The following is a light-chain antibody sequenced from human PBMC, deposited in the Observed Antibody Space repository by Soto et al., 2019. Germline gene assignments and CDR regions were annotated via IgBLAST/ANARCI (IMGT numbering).Light chain of an antibody. V-gene: IGLV2-14*01. Sequence: QSVLTQPASVSGSPGQSITISCTGTSSDVGGYNYVSWYQQHPGKAPKLMIYAVTDRPSGVSSRFSGSKSGNTASLTISGLQTEDEASYYRSSYAGSNNYVFGTGTKVTVL. CDR3: SSYAGSNNYV. CDR1: SSDVGGYNY. CDR2: AVT. J-gene: IGLJ1*01.